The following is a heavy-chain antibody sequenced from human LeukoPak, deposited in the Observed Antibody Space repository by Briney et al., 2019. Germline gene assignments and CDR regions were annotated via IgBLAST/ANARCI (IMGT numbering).Heavy chain of an antibody. CDR1: GFTFSSYG. J-gene: IGHJ4*02. CDR3: AKDAGGGVPAAVDY. D-gene: IGHD2-2*01. Sequence: GGSLRLSCAASGFTFSSYGMHWVRQAPGKGLEWVAFIRYDGSNKYYADSVKGRFTISRDNSKNTLYLQMNSLRAEERAVYYGAKDAGGGVPAAVDYWGQGTVVSVSS. V-gene: IGHV3-30*02. CDR2: IRYDGSNK.